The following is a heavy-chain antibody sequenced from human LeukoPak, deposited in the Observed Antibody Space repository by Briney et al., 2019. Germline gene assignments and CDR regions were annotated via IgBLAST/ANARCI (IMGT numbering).Heavy chain of an antibody. CDR3: AKDPTYYSDTSGYYFDY. Sequence: GGSLRLSCAASGFTFSSYAMSWVRQAPGKGLEWVSAISSGGGSTYYADSVKGRFTISRDNSKNTLYLQMNSLGAEDTAVYFCAKDPTYYSDTSGYYFDYWGQGTLVTVSS. V-gene: IGHV3-23*01. CDR1: GFTFSSYA. D-gene: IGHD3-22*01. CDR2: ISSGGGST. J-gene: IGHJ4*02.